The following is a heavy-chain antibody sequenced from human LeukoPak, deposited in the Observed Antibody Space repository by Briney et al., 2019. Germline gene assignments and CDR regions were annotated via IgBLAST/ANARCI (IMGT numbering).Heavy chain of an antibody. Sequence: GGSLRLSCAASGFTFSSYWMSWVRQAPGKGLEWVANIKQDGSEKYYVDSVKGRFTISRDNAKNSLYLQMNSLRAEDTAVYYCASLGLRSNLSYWGQGTLVTVSS. D-gene: IGHD3-10*01. CDR3: ASLGLRSNLSY. CDR2: IKQDGSEK. J-gene: IGHJ4*02. CDR1: GFTFSSYW. V-gene: IGHV3-7*01.